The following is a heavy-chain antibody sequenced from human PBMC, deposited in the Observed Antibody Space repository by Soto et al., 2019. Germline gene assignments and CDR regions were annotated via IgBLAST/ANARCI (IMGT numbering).Heavy chain of an antibody. CDR3: ALYYDILTGSSFDI. J-gene: IGHJ3*02. Sequence: QVQLVQSGAEVKKPGSSVKVSCKASGGTFSSYAISWVRQAPGQGLEWMGGIIPIFGTANYAQKFQGRVTITAEESTSTAYMELSSLRSEDTAVYYCALYYDILTGSSFDIWGQGTMVTVSS. CDR1: GGTFSSYA. V-gene: IGHV1-69*01. CDR2: IIPIFGTA. D-gene: IGHD3-9*01.